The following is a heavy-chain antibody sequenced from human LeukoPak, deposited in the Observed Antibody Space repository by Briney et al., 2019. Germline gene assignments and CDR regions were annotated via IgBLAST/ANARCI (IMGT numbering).Heavy chain of an antibody. J-gene: IGHJ4*02. CDR3: ARGYSGSYYVGY. Sequence: ASVKVSCKASGYTFTSYAMHWVRQAPGQRLEWMGWINAGNGNTKYSQKFQGRVTITRDTSASTAYMELSSLRSEDTAVYYCARGYSGSYYVGYWGQGTLVTVSS. D-gene: IGHD1-26*01. CDR1: GYTFTSYA. CDR2: INAGNGNT. V-gene: IGHV1-3*01.